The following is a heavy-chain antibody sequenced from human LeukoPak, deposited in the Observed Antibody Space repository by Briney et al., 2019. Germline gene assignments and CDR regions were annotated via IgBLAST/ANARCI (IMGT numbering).Heavy chain of an antibody. Sequence: ASVKVPCKASGGTFSSYAISWVRQAPGQGLEWMGGIIPIFGTANYAQKFQGRVTITTDESTSTAYMELSSLRSEDTAVYYCAGEYGSGSYKRYYFDYWGQGTLVTVSS. V-gene: IGHV1-69*05. CDR2: IIPIFGTA. J-gene: IGHJ4*02. CDR1: GGTFSSYA. D-gene: IGHD3-10*01. CDR3: AGEYGSGSYKRYYFDY.